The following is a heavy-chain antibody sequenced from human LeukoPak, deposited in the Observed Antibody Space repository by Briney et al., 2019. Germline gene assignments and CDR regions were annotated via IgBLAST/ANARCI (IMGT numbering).Heavy chain of an antibody. V-gene: IGHV4-59*01. Sequence: PSETLSLTCAVSGGSISSYYWSSIRQPPGKGLEWIGYIYYSGSTNYNPSLKSRVTISVDTSKNQFSLKLSSVTAADTAVYYCARADLDYWGQGTLVTVSS. CDR1: GGSISSYY. CDR2: IYYSGST. CDR3: ARADLDY. J-gene: IGHJ4*02.